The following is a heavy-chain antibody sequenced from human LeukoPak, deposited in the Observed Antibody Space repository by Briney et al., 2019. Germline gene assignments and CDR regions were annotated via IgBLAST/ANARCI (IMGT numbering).Heavy chain of an antibody. CDR2: ISAYNGNT. CDR3: ARDIEEGSSSWYKRYYFDY. V-gene: IGHV1-18*01. J-gene: IGHJ4*02. Sequence: GASVKVSCKASGYTFTSYGISWVRQAPGQGLERMGWISAYNGNTNYAQKLQGRVTMTTDTSTSTAYMELRSLRSDDTAVCYCARDIEEGSSSWYKRYYFDYWGQGTLVTVSS. CDR1: GYTFTSYG. D-gene: IGHD6-13*01.